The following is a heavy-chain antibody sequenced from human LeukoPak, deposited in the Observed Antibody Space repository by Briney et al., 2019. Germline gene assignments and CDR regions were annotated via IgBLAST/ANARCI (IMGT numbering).Heavy chain of an antibody. V-gene: IGHV3-30*02. D-gene: IGHD3-22*01. Sequence: GGSLRLSCAASGSTFSSYGMHWVRQAPGKGLEWVAFIRYDGSNKYYADSVKGRFTISRDNSKNTLYLQMNSLRAEDTAVYYCAKGPYYYDSSGYDYWGQGTLVTVSS. CDR1: GSTFSSYG. J-gene: IGHJ4*02. CDR3: AKGPYYYDSSGYDY. CDR2: IRYDGSNK.